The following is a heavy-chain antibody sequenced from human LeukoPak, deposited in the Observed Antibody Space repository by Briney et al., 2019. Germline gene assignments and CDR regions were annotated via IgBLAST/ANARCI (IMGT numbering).Heavy chain of an antibody. V-gene: IGHV3-7*01. CDR1: GFTFDDYA. D-gene: IGHD2-2*01. CDR2: IKQDGSEK. CDR3: ARGRYCSSTSCYVGEFDY. J-gene: IGHJ4*02. Sequence: PGGSLRLSCAASGFTFDDYAMHWVRQAPGKGLEWVANIKQDGSEKYYVDSVKGRFTISRDNAKNSLYLQMNSLRAEDTAVYYCARGRYCSSTSCYVGEFDYWGQGTLVTVSS.